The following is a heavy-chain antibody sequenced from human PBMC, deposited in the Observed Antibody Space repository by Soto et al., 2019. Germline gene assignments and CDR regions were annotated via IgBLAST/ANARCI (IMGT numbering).Heavy chain of an antibody. V-gene: IGHV1-69*13. CDR2: IIPIFGST. CDR1: GGTFSNYA. CDR3: ASGARHGSGAPFDY. J-gene: IGHJ4*02. D-gene: IGHD3-10*01. Sequence: GASVKVSCKASGGTFSNYAITWVRQAPGQGLEWLGRIIPIFGSTNFAQKFQDRVTLTADESTSTAYMELSSLRSEDTAVYYCASGARHGSGAPFDYWGQGTLVTVSS.